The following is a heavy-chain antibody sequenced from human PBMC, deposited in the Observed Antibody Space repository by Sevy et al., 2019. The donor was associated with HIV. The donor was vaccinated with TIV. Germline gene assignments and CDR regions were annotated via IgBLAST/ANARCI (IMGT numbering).Heavy chain of an antibody. Sequence: GESLKISCTASGFTFGDYAMSWVRQAPGKGLEWVGFIRSKAYGGTTEYAASVKGRFTISRDDSKSIAYLQMNSLKTEDTAVYYCTRASVATGLYYYYGMDVWGQGTTVTVSS. D-gene: IGHD5-12*01. J-gene: IGHJ6*02. V-gene: IGHV3-49*04. CDR1: GFTFGDYA. CDR3: TRASVATGLYYYYGMDV. CDR2: IRSKAYGGTT.